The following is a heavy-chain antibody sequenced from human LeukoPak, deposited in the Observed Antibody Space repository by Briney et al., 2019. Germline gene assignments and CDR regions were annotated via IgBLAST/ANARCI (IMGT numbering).Heavy chain of an antibody. D-gene: IGHD4-23*01. CDR1: GFTFSNYD. CDR3: ARDDYGGKLDI. V-gene: IGHV3-33*01. J-gene: IGHJ3*02. Sequence: GRSLRLSCAASGFTFSNYDMHWVRQAPGKGLEWVAVIWYDGSNKYYADSVKGRFTTSRDNSKNTLYLQMNSLRAEDTAVYYCARDDYGGKLDIWGQGTVVTVSS. CDR2: IWYDGSNK.